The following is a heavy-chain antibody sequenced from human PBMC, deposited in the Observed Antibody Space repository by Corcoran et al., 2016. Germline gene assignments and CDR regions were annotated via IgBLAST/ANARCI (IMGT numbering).Heavy chain of an antibody. CDR1: GFTFSSSA. CDR3: ARESPAFDY. Sequence: EVQLVDSGGGLVQPGGSLRLSCTASGFTFSSSAMNWVRQAPGKGLEWLSSISSSAGTIYYADSVKGRFTISRDNARNSLYLQMNSLRDEDTAVYYCARESPAFDYWGRGTLVTVSS. J-gene: IGHJ4*02. V-gene: IGHV3-48*02. CDR2: ISSSAGTI.